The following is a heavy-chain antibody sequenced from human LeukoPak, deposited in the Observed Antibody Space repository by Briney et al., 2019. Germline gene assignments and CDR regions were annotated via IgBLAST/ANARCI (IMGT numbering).Heavy chain of an antibody. J-gene: IGHJ6*03. D-gene: IGHD2-15*01. CDR2: IRHDESNK. CDR1: GFTFSSYG. V-gene: IGHV3-30*02. Sequence: GGSLRLACVASGFTFSSYGMHWVRQAPGKGLEWVAFIRHDESNKFYADSVKGRFTISRDNSKNTLYLQMSSLRAEDTALYYCAKQMVERQQDYYMYVWGKGPSVTVSS. CDR3: AKQMVERQQDYYMYV.